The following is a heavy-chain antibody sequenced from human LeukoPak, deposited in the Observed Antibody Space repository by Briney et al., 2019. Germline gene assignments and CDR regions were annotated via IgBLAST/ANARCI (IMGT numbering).Heavy chain of an antibody. CDR2: IYYSGST. J-gene: IGHJ6*02. CDR3: ARLQSILTGYYRGYYYYGMDV. Sequence: PSQTLSLTCTVSGGSISSGDYYWSWIRQPPGKGLEWIGYIYYSGSTNYNPSLKSRVTISVDTSKNQFSLKLSSVTAADTAVYYCARLQSILTGYYRGYYYYGMDVWGQGTTVTVSS. V-gene: IGHV4-30-4*01. CDR1: GGSISSGDYY. D-gene: IGHD3-9*01.